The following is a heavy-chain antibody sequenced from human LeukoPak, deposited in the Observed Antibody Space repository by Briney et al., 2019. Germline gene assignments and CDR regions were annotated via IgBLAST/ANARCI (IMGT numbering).Heavy chain of an antibody. D-gene: IGHD1-1*01. V-gene: IGHV1-46*01. CDR3: ARDWSSPTSFPTDGDFDY. Sequence: ASVKVSCKASGYTFTSYYMHWVRQAPGQGLEWMGIINPSGCSTSYAQKFQGRVTMTRDTSTSTVYMELSSLRSEDTAVYYCARDWSSPTSFPTDGDFDYWGQGTLVTVSS. CDR2: INPSGCST. CDR1: GYTFTSYY. J-gene: IGHJ4*02.